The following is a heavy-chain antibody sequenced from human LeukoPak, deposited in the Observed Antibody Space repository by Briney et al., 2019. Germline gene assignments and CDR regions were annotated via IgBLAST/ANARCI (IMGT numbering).Heavy chain of an antibody. CDR1: GFTFSNYG. Sequence: GGSLRLSCAASGFTFSNYGMHWVRQAPGKGLEWVAVISYDGSNKYYADSVKGRFTISRDNSKNTLYLQMNSLRAEDTAVYYCANYYDSSGFDYWGQGTLVTVSS. J-gene: IGHJ4*02. CDR3: ANYYDSSGFDY. CDR2: ISYDGSNK. V-gene: IGHV3-30*18. D-gene: IGHD3-22*01.